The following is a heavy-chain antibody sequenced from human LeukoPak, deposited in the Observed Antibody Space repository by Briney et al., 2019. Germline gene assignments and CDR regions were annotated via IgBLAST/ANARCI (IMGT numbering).Heavy chain of an antibody. D-gene: IGHD1-1*01. CDR1: GGSISSGSYY. CDR2: IYTSGST. CDR3: ARDSMRIQTGTTP. Sequence: SETLSLTCTVSGGSISSGSYYWSWIRQPAGKGLEWIGRIYTSGSTNYNPSLKSRVTISVDTSKNQFSLKLTSLTAADTALYFCARDSMRIQTGTTPWGQGTLVTVSS. J-gene: IGHJ5*02. V-gene: IGHV4-61*02.